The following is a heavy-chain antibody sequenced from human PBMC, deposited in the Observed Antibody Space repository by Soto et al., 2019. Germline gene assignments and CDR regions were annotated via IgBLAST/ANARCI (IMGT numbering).Heavy chain of an antibody. CDR3: ARGFYGDYGSPVGY. J-gene: IGHJ4*02. D-gene: IGHD4-17*01. CDR1: GGSFSGYY. Sequence: SETLSLTCAVYGGSFSGYYWSWIRQPPGKGLEWIGEINHSGSTNYNPSLKSRVTISVDTSKNQFSLKLSSVTAADTAVYYCARGFYGDYGSPVGYWGQGTLVTVSS. V-gene: IGHV4-34*01. CDR2: INHSGST.